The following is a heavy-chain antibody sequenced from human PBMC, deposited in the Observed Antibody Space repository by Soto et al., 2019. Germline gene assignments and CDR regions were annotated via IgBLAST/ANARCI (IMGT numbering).Heavy chain of an antibody. CDR3: ARSGHTFAGVV. CDR2: LPYSGSA. V-gene: IGHV4-59*01. CDR1: GASMSDYY. J-gene: IGHJ4*02. Sequence: QVQLQESGPGLVKPSETLSLTCTVSGASMSDYYWSWIRQSQGKVLELIGYLPYSGSANYNPALKSRVNISMDTSKNQFSLKLTSVIAADTAIYYCARSGHTFAGVVWGQGILVTVSS. D-gene: IGHD3-16*01.